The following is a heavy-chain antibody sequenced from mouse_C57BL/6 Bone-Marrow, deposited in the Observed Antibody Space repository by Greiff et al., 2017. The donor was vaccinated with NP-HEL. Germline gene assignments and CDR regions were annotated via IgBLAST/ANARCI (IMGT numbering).Heavy chain of an antibody. CDR2: IDPANGNT. CDR1: GFNIKNTY. Sequence: QLQQSVAELVRPGASVKLSCTASGFNIKNTYMHWVKQRPEQGLEWIGRIDPANGNTKYAPKFQGKATITADTSSNTAYLHLSSLTSEDTAIYYCAQFITTVVGYYYAMDYWGQGTSVTVSS. J-gene: IGHJ4*01. D-gene: IGHD1-1*01. V-gene: IGHV14-3*01. CDR3: AQFITTVVGYYYAMDY.